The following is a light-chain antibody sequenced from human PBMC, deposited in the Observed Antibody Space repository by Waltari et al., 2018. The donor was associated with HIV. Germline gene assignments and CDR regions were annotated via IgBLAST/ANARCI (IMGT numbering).Light chain of an antibody. J-gene: IGLJ2*01. CDR3: QAWDSSTVVV. V-gene: IGLV3-1*01. Sequence: SYELTQPPSVSVSPGQTASITCSGDKLGDKYACWYQQKPGQSPVLVIYQDSKRPSGSPERFSGSNSGNTATLTISGTQAMDEADYYCQAWDSSTVVVFSGGTKLTVL. CDR1: KLGDKY. CDR2: QDS.